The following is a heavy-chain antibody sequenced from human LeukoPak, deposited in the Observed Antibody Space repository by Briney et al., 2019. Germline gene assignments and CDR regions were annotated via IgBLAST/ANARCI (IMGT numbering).Heavy chain of an antibody. D-gene: IGHD6-19*01. CDR2: ISGNGGIT. Sequence: QPGGSLRLSCAASGFTFSDYAMHWVRKGPGRGPEYVSVISGNGGITYYAHSVKGRFIISRDNSKNTLYLQMGSLTVEDMAVYYCAREGRQWLVDYWGQGTLVTVSS. CDR3: AREGRQWLVDY. CDR1: GFTFSDYA. J-gene: IGHJ4*02. V-gene: IGHV3-64*01.